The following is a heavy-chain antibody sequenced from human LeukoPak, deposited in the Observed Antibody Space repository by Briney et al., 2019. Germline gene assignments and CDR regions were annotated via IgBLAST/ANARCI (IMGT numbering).Heavy chain of an antibody. CDR1: GFTFSSYS. CDR2: ISSSSSYI. CDR3: ARGYCSSTSCYELNYHYYYMDV. D-gene: IGHD2-2*01. V-gene: IGHV3-21*01. Sequence: PGGSLRLSCAASGFTFSSYSMDWVRQAPGKGLEWVSSISSSSSYIYYADSVKGRFTISRDNAKNSLYLQMNSLRAEDTAVYYCARGYCSSTSCYELNYHYYYMDVWGKGTTVTVSS. J-gene: IGHJ6*03.